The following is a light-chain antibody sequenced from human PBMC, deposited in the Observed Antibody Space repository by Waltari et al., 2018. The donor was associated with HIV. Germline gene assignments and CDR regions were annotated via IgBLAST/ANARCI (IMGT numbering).Light chain of an antibody. Sequence: EIVLTQSPDLQSVAQKERVTLTCRASQSIGRSLFWFQLKPQQSPKLLIKCVSQSISGVPSRCSGGGSGTDFTVTISSREPEDAAVYFCHQTRTLPWTFGQGTKVEI. CDR1: QSIGRS. CDR3: HQTRTLPWT. CDR2: CVS. J-gene: IGKJ1*01. V-gene: IGKV6D-21*02.